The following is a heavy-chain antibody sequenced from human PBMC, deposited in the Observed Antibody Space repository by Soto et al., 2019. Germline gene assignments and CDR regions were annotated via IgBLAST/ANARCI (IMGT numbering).Heavy chain of an antibody. V-gene: IGHV3-30*18. Sequence: GGSLRLSCAASGFTFSSYGMHWVRQAPGKGLEWVAVISYDGSNKYYADSVKGRFTISRDNSKNTLYLQMNSLRAEDTAVYYCAKDVVATYFYNWFDAWGQGTLVTVSS. J-gene: IGHJ5*02. D-gene: IGHD5-12*01. CDR3: AKDVVATYFYNWFDA. CDR1: GFTFSSYG. CDR2: ISYDGSNK.